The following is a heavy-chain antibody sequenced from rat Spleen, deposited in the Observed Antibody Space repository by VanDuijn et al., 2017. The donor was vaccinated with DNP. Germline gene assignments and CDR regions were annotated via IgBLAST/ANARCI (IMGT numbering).Heavy chain of an antibody. CDR2: VIYDGSGT. V-gene: IGHV5S10*01. CDR1: GFTFSDYD. D-gene: IGHD4-1*01. CDR3: ATGGAGAY. Sequence: EVQLVESGENLVRPGGSLKLSCAVSGFTFSDYDMAWVRQAPKKGLEWVATVIYDGSGTYSRDSVKGRFTISRDNSKSTLYLQMDSLRSEDTATYYCATGGAGAYWGQGTLVTVSS. J-gene: IGHJ3*01.